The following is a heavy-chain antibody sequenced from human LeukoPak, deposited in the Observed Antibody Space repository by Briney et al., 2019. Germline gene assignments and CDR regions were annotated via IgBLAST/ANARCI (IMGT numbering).Heavy chain of an antibody. Sequence: GGSLRLSCAASGFTLSSNVMSWVRQSPGKGLEWVSAISGSGGGAYYANSVKGRFTISRDNSKNTLYLQMNSLRAEDTAVYYCAKDSIDVIAVYYFDYWGQGTLVSVSS. CDR2: ISGSGGGA. D-gene: IGHD2-21*01. CDR1: GFTLSSNV. CDR3: AKDSIDVIAVYYFDY. J-gene: IGHJ4*02. V-gene: IGHV3-23*01.